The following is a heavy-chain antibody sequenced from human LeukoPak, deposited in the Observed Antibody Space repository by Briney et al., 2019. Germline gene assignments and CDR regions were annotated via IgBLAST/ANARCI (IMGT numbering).Heavy chain of an antibody. CDR1: GYTFTNYG. CDR3: ARDIYDSSGYWVSGAFDI. CDR2: ISAYNGNA. D-gene: IGHD3-22*01. J-gene: IGHJ3*02. V-gene: IGHV1-18*01. Sequence: GASVKVSCKASGYTFTNYGISWVRQAPGQGLEWMGWISAYNGNAKYAQNLQGRVTMTTDTSTSTAYMELRSLRSDDTAVYYCARDIYDSSGYWVSGAFDIWGQGTMVTVSS.